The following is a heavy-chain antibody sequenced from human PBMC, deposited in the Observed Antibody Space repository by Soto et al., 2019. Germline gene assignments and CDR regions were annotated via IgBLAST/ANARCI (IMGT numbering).Heavy chain of an antibody. CDR2: ISSSGSTI. Sequence: GGSLRLSCAASGFTFSDHYMSWLRQAPGKGLEWVSYISSSGSTIYYADSVKGRFTISRDNAKNSLYLQMNSLRAEDTAVYYCASPYAISSHYWGQGALVTVSS. J-gene: IGHJ4*02. CDR3: ASPYAISSHY. D-gene: IGHD2-8*01. V-gene: IGHV3-11*01. CDR1: GFTFSDHY.